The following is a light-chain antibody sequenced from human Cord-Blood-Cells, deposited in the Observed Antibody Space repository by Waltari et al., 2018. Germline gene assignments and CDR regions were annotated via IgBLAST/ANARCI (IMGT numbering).Light chain of an antibody. CDR1: SSDVGSYNI. CDR2: EGS. V-gene: IGLV2-23*01. Sequence: QSALTQPASVSGSPGQSITLSCTGTSSDVGSYNIFSWYQRHPGKVPKLMIYEGSKRPGGVSTRFAGSKYGDTASLTMSGLQAEDEADYYGCSYAGSSTWVFGVVTQLTVL. J-gene: IGLJ3*02. CDR3: CSYAGSSTWV.